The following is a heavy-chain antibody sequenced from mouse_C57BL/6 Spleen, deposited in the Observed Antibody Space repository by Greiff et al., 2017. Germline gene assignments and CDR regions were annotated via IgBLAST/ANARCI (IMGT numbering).Heavy chain of an antibody. J-gene: IGHJ4*01. CDR2: INPGNGGT. D-gene: IGHD1-1*01. Sequence: QVQLQQPGTELVKPGASVKLSCKASGYTFTSYWMHWVKQRPGQGLEWIGNINPGNGGTNYNEKFKSKATLTVDKSSSTAYMQLSSLTSEDSAVDYCARERGTVVAPWDYWGQGTSVTVSS. V-gene: IGHV1-53*01. CDR1: GYTFTSYW. CDR3: ARERGTVVAPWDY.